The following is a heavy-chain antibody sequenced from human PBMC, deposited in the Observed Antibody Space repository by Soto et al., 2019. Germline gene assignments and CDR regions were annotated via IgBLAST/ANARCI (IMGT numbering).Heavy chain of an antibody. Sequence: QVQLQQWGAGLLKPSETLSLTCAVYGGSFSGYYWSWIRQPPGKGLEWIGEINHSGSTNYNPSLKSRVTISVDTSKNQFSLKLSSVTAADTAVYYCGSLLGWAAVPWGQGTLVTVSS. CDR1: GGSFSGYY. V-gene: IGHV4-34*01. D-gene: IGHD6-13*01. J-gene: IGHJ5*02. CDR3: GSLLGWAAVP. CDR2: INHSGST.